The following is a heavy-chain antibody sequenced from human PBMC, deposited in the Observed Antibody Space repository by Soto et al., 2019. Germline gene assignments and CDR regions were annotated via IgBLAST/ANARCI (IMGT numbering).Heavy chain of an antibody. D-gene: IGHD6-6*01. V-gene: IGHV1-69*13. Sequence: GASVKVSCKASGYTFTSYGISWVRQSPGQGLEWMGGIIPIFGTANYAQKFQGRVTITADESTSTAYMELSSLRSEDTAVYYCARDKFHQYSSSSLGWFAPWGQGTLVNAPQ. CDR1: GYTFTSYG. J-gene: IGHJ5*02. CDR2: IIPIFGTA. CDR3: ARDKFHQYSSSSLGWFAP.